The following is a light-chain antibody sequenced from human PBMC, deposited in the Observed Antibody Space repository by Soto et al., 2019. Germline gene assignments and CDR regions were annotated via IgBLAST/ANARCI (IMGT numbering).Light chain of an antibody. J-gene: IGKJ5*01. Sequence: ETVLTQSPTTLSVSPGERATLSCRASQSVSSSNLAWYQQKPGQAPRLLIYDASYRATGIPARFSGSGSGTDFTLTISSLEPEDFAVYYCQQRSNWPITFGQGTRLE. CDR1: QSVSSSN. CDR2: DAS. CDR3: QQRSNWPIT. V-gene: IGKV3D-20*02.